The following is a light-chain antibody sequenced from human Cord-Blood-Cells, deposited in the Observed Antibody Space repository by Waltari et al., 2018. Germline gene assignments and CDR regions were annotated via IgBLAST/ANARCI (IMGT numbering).Light chain of an antibody. V-gene: IGKV1-39*01. CDR3: QQSYSTPYT. CDR1: QSISSY. J-gene: IGKJ2*01. Sequence: IQLTHSPSSLSASVGDRVTITCRASQSISSYLNWYPQKPGKAPKLRIYAASSLQSGVPSRFSGSGSGTDFTLTISSLQPEDFATYYCQQSYSTPYTFGQGTKLEIK. CDR2: AAS.